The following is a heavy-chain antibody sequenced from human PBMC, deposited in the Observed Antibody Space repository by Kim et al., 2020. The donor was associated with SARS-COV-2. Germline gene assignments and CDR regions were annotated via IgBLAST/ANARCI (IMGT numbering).Heavy chain of an antibody. CDR1: GFTFDDYA. V-gene: IGHV3-9*01. J-gene: IGHJ3*02. CDR2: ISWNSGSI. Sequence: GGSLRLSCAASGFTFDDYAMHWVRQAPGKGLEWVSGISWNSGSIGYADSVKGRFTISRDNAKNSLYLQMNSLRAEDTALYYCAKDMVRFGELFGAFDIWGQGTMVTVSS. CDR3: AKDMVRFGELFGAFDI. D-gene: IGHD3-10*01.